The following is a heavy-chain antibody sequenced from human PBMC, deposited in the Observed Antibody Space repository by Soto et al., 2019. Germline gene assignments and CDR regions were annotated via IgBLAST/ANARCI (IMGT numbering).Heavy chain of an antibody. V-gene: IGHV3-30-3*01. CDR3: ARPYSAYDPYFDS. J-gene: IGHJ4*02. D-gene: IGHD5-12*01. CDR1: GFACSRWA. CDR2: TSFDERNK. Sequence: GRALRLSCAASGFACSRWAMYWVRQAPGKGLEWVAVTSFDERNKLYSDSVKGRFTISRDNSKNTLDLQMDSLRPEDTAAYYCARPYSAYDPYFDSWGQGTPVTVSS.